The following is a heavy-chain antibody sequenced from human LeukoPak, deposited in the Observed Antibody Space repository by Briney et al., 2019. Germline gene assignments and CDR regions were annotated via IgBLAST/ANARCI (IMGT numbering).Heavy chain of an antibody. Sequence: PGGSLRLSCAASGFTFSDHYMEWVRQTPGKGLEWVGRSRNKAKSYTTEYAASVKGRFTISRDDSENSLYLQMNSLKTEDTAVYYCARFRIVAGTGNGMDVWGQGTTVTVSS. CDR2: SRNKAKSYTT. J-gene: IGHJ6*02. D-gene: IGHD1-26*01. CDR3: ARFRIVAGTGNGMDV. CDR1: GFTFSDHY. V-gene: IGHV3-72*01.